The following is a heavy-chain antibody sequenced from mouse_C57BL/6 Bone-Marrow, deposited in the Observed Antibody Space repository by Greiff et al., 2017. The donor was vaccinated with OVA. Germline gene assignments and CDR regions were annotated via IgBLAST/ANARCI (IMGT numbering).Heavy chain of an antibody. CDR3: AREGFAY. CDR1: GYTFTSYW. CDR2: IDPSDSYT. Sequence: QVQLQQPGAELVRPGTSVKLSCKASGYTFTSYWMHWVKQRPGQGLEWIGGIDPSDSYTNYNQKFKGKATLTVDTSSSTAYMQLSSLTSADSAVYYCAREGFAYWGQGTLVTVSA. V-gene: IGHV1-59*01. J-gene: IGHJ3*01.